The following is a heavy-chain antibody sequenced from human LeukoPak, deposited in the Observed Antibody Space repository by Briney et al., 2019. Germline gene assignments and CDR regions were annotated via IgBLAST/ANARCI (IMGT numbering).Heavy chain of an antibody. CDR1: GYTFTSYV. V-gene: IGHV1-3*01. CDR2: INAGNDNT. CDR3: ATDIGVIYYYDSSGYYSLQH. D-gene: IGHD3-22*01. Sequence: ASVKVSCKPSGYTFTSYVIHWVRQAPGQRLEWMGWINAGNDNTKYSQKFQGRVTITRDTSASTAYMELSSLRSEDTAVYYCATDIGVIYYYDSSGYYSLQHWGQGTLVTVSS. J-gene: IGHJ1*01.